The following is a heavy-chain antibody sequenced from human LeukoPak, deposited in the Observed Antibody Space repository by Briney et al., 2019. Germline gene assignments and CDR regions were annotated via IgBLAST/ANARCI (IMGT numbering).Heavy chain of an antibody. J-gene: IGHJ2*01. CDR2: IYHSGST. V-gene: IGHV4-30-2*01. D-gene: IGHD6-13*01. CDR3: ARDGIAAAGTIWYFDL. Sequence: SQTLSLTCAVSGGSISSGGYSWSWIRQPPGKGLEWIGYIYHSGSTYYNPSLKSRVTISVDTSKNQFSLKLSSVTAADTAVYYCARDGIAAAGTIWYFDLWGRGTLVTVSS. CDR1: GGSISSGGYS.